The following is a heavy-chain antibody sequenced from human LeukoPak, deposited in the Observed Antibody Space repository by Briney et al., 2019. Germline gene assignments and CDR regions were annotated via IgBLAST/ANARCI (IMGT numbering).Heavy chain of an antibody. CDR1: GFTFSSYG. CDR2: IRYDGSNK. V-gene: IGHV3-30*02. D-gene: IGHD6-19*01. Sequence: GGSLRLSCAASGFTFSSYGMHWVRQAPGKGLEWVAFIRYDGSNKYYADSVKGRFTISRDNSKSTLYLQMSSLRAEDTAVYYCAKGTGSSGWGDAFDIWGQGTMVTVSS. CDR3: AKGTGSSGWGDAFDI. J-gene: IGHJ3*02.